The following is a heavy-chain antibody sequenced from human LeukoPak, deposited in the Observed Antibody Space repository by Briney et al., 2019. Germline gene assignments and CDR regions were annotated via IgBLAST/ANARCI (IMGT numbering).Heavy chain of an antibody. J-gene: IGHJ4*02. Sequence: GSLRLSCAASGFSLSTSSMAWVRQAPGGGPDWVADIYADSSDTYHADSVKGRFSISRDDSTNTLYLQLNSLRAEDTAAYYCAKRLNHNSLEHWGRGALLTVSP. CDR1: GFSLSTSS. D-gene: IGHD4-23*01. CDR3: AKRLNHNSLEH. V-gene: IGHV3-23*01. CDR2: IYADSSDT.